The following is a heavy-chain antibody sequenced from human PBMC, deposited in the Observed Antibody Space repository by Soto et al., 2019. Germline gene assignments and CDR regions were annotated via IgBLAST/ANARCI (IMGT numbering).Heavy chain of an antibody. CDR3: GRGRGGVASFWGPDFAMYV. CDR1: EYTFSAYY. D-gene: IGHD3-16*01. CDR2: INPESGST. J-gene: IGHJ6*02. V-gene: IGHV1-2*02. Sequence: QGQLVQSGAEVKKPGASVKVSCKASEYTFSAYYLEWVRQAPGQGLEWMGWINPESGSTKYGQKFQGRVTMTRDTPISTAYMELNRLHTDDTATYYCGRGRGGVASFWGPDFAMYVWGQVTAVTV.